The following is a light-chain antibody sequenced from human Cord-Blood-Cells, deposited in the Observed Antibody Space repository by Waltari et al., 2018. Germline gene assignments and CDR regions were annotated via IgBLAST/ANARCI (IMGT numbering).Light chain of an antibody. Sequence: QSALTQPASVSGSPGQSITISCTGTSSDVGGYNYVSWYQQHPGKAPKLMIYDVSKRPSGVSNRFSGSKSGRTASLTISGRQAEDEADYYCSSYTSSSTLVFGGGTKLTVL. CDR2: DVS. J-gene: IGLJ2*01. CDR3: SSYTSSSTLV. V-gene: IGLV2-14*01. CDR1: SSDVGGYNY.